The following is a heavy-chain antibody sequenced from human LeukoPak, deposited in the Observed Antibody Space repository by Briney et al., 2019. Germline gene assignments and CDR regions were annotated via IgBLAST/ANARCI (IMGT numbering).Heavy chain of an antibody. CDR2: ISSSGSTI. Sequence: PGGSLRLSCAASGFTFSSYGMNWVRQAPGKGLEWVSYISSSGSTIYYADSVKGRFTISRDNAKNSLYLQMNSLRAEDTAVYYCARELYGSGSYTWFDPWGQGTLVTVSS. CDR3: ARELYGSGSYTWFDP. D-gene: IGHD3-10*01. V-gene: IGHV3-48*03. CDR1: GFTFSSYG. J-gene: IGHJ5*02.